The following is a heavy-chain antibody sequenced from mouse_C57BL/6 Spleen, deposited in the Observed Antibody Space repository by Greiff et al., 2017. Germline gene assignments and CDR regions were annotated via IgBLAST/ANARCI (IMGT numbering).Heavy chain of an antibody. D-gene: IGHD1-1*01. CDR3: ATSSYYGSSPFDY. CDR1: GFSLTSYG. CDR2: IWRGGST. V-gene: IGHV2-5*01. J-gene: IGHJ2*01. Sequence: VMLVESGPGLVQPSQSLSITCTVSGFSLTSYGVHWVRQSPGKGLEWLGVIWRGGSTDYNAAFMSRLSITNDNSKSQVFFKMNSLQADDTAIYYCATSSYYGSSPFDYWGQGTTLTVSS.